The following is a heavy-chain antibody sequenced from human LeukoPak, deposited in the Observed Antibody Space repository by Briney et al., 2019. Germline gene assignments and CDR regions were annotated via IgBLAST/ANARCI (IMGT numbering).Heavy chain of an antibody. CDR2: IRYDGSNK. CDR1: GFTFSSYG. CDR3: AASSSWYGGFDI. Sequence: GGSLRLSCAASGFTFSSYGMHWVRQAPGKGLEWVAFIRYDGSNKYYADSVKGRFTISRDNAKNSLYLQMNSLRAEDTALYYCAASSSWYGGFDIWGQGTMVTVSS. D-gene: IGHD6-13*01. J-gene: IGHJ3*02. V-gene: IGHV3-30*02.